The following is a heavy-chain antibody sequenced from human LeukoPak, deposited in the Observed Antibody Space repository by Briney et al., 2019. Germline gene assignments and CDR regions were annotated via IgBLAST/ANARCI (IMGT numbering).Heavy chain of an antibody. V-gene: IGHV3-53*01. Sequence: GGSLRLSCAASGFTVSSNYMSWVRQAPGKGLEWVSVIYSGGSTYYADSVKGRFTISRDNSKNTLYLQMNSLRAEDTAVYYCARGGGYDILTGYSDAFDIWGQGTMVTVSS. D-gene: IGHD3-9*01. CDR1: GFTVSSNY. CDR3: ARGGGYDILTGYSDAFDI. CDR2: IYSGGST. J-gene: IGHJ3*02.